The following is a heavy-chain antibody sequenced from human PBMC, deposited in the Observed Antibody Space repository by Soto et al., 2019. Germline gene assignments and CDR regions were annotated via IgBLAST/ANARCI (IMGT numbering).Heavy chain of an antibody. Sequence: GGSLRLSYAASGFTFSSFAMSWVRQAPGKGLEWVSGISDSDSNSDGNTYYEDSLKGRFTISRDNSNNTLFLQMNSLRAEDTAVYYCAKVSIGGSYYYGMDVWGQGTTVTVSS. V-gene: IGHV3-23*01. J-gene: IGHJ6*02. CDR2: ISDSDSNSDGNT. CDR1: GFTFSSFA. CDR3: AKVSIGGSYYYGMDV. D-gene: IGHD3-10*01.